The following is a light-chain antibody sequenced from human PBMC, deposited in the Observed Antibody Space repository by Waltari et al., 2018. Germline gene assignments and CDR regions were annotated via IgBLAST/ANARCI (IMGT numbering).Light chain of an antibody. CDR3: QQYDNSLS. V-gene: IGKV1-33*01. CDR2: DAS. CDR1: QDISNY. J-gene: IGKJ4*01. Sequence: DIQLTSYPSSLSASVGDRVTITCQASQDISNYLSWYQQKPGKAPKLLIYDASNLETGVPSRFSGSGSGTDFALTISSLQPEDFVIYYCQQYDNSLSFGGGTKVDIK.